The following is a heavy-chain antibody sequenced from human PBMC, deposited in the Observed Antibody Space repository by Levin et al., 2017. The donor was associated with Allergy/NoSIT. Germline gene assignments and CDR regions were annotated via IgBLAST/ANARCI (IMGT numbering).Heavy chain of an antibody. CDR1: GGTFSSYT. CDR2: IIPILGIA. J-gene: IGHJ6*02. Sequence: GGSLRLSCKASGGTFSSYTISWVRQAPGQGLEWMGRIIPILGIANYAQKFQGRVTITADKSTSTAYMELSSLRSEDTAVYYCARDDGDYVGVNYYYYGMDVWGQGTTVTVSS. D-gene: IGHD4-17*01. CDR3: ARDDGDYVGVNYYYYGMDV. V-gene: IGHV1-69*04.